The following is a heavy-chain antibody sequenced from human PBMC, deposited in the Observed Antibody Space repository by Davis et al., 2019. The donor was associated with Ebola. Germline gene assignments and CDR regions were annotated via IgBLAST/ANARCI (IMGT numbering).Heavy chain of an antibody. D-gene: IGHD2-21*02. V-gene: IGHV4-61*08. J-gene: IGHJ4*02. CDR1: GGSISSGGYS. CDR2: IYYSGST. Sequence: SETLSLTCAVSGGSISSGGYSWSWIRQPPGKGLAWIGYIYYSGSTNYNPSLKSRVTISVDTSKNQFSLKLSSVTAADTAVYYCARDGPYCGGDCYDDYWGQGTLVTVSS. CDR3: ARDGPYCGGDCYDDY.